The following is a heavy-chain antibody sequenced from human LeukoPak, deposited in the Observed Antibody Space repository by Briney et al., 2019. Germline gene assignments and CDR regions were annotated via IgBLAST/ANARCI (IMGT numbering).Heavy chain of an antibody. D-gene: IGHD4-17*01. CDR2: ISGSGGST. Sequence: PGGSLRLSCAASGFTFSSYAMSWVRQAPGKGLEWVSAISGSGGSTYYADSVKGRFTISRDNAKNSLYLQMNSLRAEDTAVYYCARNGYGDYSYFDYWGQGTLVTVSS. V-gene: IGHV3-23*01. CDR3: ARNGYGDYSYFDY. CDR1: GFTFSSYA. J-gene: IGHJ4*02.